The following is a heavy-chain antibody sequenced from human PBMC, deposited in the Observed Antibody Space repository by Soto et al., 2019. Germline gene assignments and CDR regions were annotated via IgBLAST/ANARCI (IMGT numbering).Heavy chain of an antibody. Sequence: SVKVSCKASGFTFTSSAMQWVRQARGQRLEWIGWIDVGSGNTNYAQKFQERVTITRDTSISTAYMELSRLRSDDTAVYYCARDPALYYDFWSGYYTGWFDPWGQGTLVTVSS. CDR3: ARDPALYYDFWSGYYTGWFDP. CDR1: GFTFTSSA. J-gene: IGHJ5*02. V-gene: IGHV1-58*02. CDR2: IDVGSGNT. D-gene: IGHD3-3*01.